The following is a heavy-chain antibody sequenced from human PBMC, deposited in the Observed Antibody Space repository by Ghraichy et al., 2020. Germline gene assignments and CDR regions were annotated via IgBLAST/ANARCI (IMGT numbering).Heavy chain of an antibody. Sequence: ASVKVSCKASGYTFTSYGISWVRQAPGQGLEWMGWISAYNGNTNYAQKLQGRVTMTTDTSTSTAYMELRSLRSDDTAVYYCARAYDFWSGPSGYYYYYMDVWGKGTTVTVSS. CDR3: ARAYDFWSGPSGYYYYYMDV. J-gene: IGHJ6*03. CDR2: ISAYNGNT. D-gene: IGHD3-3*01. V-gene: IGHV1-18*01. CDR1: GYTFTSYG.